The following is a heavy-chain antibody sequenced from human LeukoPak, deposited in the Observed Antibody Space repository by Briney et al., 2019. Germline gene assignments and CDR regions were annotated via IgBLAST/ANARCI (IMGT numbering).Heavy chain of an antibody. CDR1: GFTFSGYW. J-gene: IGHJ3*02. V-gene: IGHV3-7*01. CDR2: IKQDGSEK. Sequence: GGSLRLSCAASGFTFSGYWMSWVRQAPGKGREWVANIKQDGSEKYYVNSVKGRFTISRDNAKNSLFLQMNSLRAEDTAVYYCARGSKYSSGWYDAFDIWGQGTMVTVSS. CDR3: ARGSKYSSGWYDAFDI. D-gene: IGHD6-19*01.